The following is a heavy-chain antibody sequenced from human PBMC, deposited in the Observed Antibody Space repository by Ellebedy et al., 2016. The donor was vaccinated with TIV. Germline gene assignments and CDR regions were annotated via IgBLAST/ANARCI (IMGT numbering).Heavy chain of an antibody. Sequence: GGSLRLXXTASGFSFDAYTMHWVRHVPGKGLEWVSGINWNGTSTGYADSVKGRFTIPRDNAKNSLYLQMNSLRAEDTALYYCARDILGSSPDCWGQGTLVTVSS. CDR3: ARDILGSSPDC. J-gene: IGHJ4*02. D-gene: IGHD3-10*01. V-gene: IGHV3-20*03. CDR1: GFSFDAYT. CDR2: INWNGTST.